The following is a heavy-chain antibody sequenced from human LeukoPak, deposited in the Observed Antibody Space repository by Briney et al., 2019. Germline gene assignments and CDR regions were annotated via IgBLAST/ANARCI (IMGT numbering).Heavy chain of an antibody. J-gene: IGHJ4*02. CDR3: AKYSPYDILTGSKYYFDF. CDR2: ISGSGGST. Sequence: GGSLRLSCAASGFTFSSYAMSWVRQAPGKGLEWVSAISGSGGSTYYADSVKGRFTISRDNSKNTLYLQMNSLRAEDTAVYYCAKYSPYDILTGSKYYFDFWGQGALVTVSS. D-gene: IGHD3-9*01. CDR1: GFTFSSYA. V-gene: IGHV3-23*01.